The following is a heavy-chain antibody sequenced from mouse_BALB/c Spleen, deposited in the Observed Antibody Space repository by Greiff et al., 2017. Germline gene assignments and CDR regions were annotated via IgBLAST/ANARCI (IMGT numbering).Heavy chain of an antibody. Sequence: VQLQQSGAELVRPGSSVKISCTASGYAFSSYWMNWVKQRPGQGLEWIGQIYPGDGDTNYNGKFKGKATLTADKSSSTAYMQLSSLTSEDSAVYFCARSDYGSSYVAYWGQGTLVTVSA. D-gene: IGHD1-1*01. V-gene: IGHV1-80*01. CDR2: IYPGDGDT. J-gene: IGHJ3*01. CDR3: ARSDYGSSYVAY. CDR1: GYAFSSYW.